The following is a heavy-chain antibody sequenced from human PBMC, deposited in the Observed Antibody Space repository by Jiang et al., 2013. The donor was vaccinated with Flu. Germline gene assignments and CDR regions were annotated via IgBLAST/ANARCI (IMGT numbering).Heavy chain of an antibody. CDR1: GGTFSSYA. Sequence: GAEVKKPGSSVKVSCKASGGTFSSYAISWVRQAPGQGLEWMGRIIPILGIANYAQKFQGRVTITADKSTSTAYMELSSLRSEDTAVYYCAREKGDYYGSGSYHWFDPWGQGTLGHRLL. CDR2: IIPILGIA. J-gene: IGHJ5*02. CDR3: AREKGDYYGSGSYHWFDP. V-gene: IGHV1-69*04. D-gene: IGHD3-10*01.